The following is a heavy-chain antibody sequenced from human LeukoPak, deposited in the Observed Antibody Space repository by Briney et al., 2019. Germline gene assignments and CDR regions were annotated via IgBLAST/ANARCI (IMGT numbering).Heavy chain of an antibody. D-gene: IGHD3-9*01. V-gene: IGHV4-59*12. J-gene: IGHJ4*02. CDR1: GGSISSYY. Sequence: SETLSLTCTVSGGSISSYYWSWIRQPPGKGLEWIGYIYYSGSTNYNPSLKSRVTMSVDTSKNQFSLKLSSVTAADAAVYYCARGPGFDWLLHIYWGQGILVTVSS. CDR3: ARGPGFDWLLHIY. CDR2: IYYSGST.